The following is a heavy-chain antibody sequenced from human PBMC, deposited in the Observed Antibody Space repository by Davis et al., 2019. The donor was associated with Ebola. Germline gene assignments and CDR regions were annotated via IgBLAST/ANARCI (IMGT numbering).Heavy chain of an antibody. CDR1: GGSISSYY. CDR2: IYYSGST. V-gene: IGHV4-59*01. Sequence: PSETLSLTCTVSGGSISSYYWSWIRQPPGKGLEWIGYIYYSGSTNYNPSLKSRVTISVDTSKNQFSLKLSSVTAADTAVYYCARGGRYCSSTSYYYYYYYYMDVWGKGTTVTVSS. D-gene: IGHD2-2*01. J-gene: IGHJ6*03. CDR3: ARGGRYCSSTSYYYYYYYYMDV.